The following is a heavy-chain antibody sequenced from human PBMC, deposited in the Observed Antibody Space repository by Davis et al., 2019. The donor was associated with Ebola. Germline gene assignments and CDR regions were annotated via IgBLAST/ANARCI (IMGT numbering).Heavy chain of an antibody. D-gene: IGHD6-13*01. CDR2: IKQDGSEK. CDR3: ARDHWSSSWINWFDP. CDR1: GFTFSSYW. J-gene: IGHJ5*02. V-gene: IGHV3-7*01. Sequence: PGGSLRLSCAASGFTFSSYWMSWVRQAPGKGLEWVANIKQDGSEKYYVDSVKGRFTISRDNAKNSLYLQMNSLRAEDTAVYYCARDHWSSSWINWFDPWGQGTLVTVSS.